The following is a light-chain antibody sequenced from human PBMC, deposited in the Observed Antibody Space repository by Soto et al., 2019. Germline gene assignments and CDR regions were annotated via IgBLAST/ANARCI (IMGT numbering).Light chain of an antibody. J-gene: IGKJ1*01. V-gene: IGKV3-15*01. CDR1: QSVNNN. Sequence: EIVMTQSPVTLSVSPGERATFSCRASQSVNNNLAWYHLKPGQAPRLLLYGASIRATDVSARFSGGGSGTEYTLTISSLQSEDFGIYFCQQYDQWWTVGQGTKVDIK. CDR3: QQYDQWWT. CDR2: GAS.